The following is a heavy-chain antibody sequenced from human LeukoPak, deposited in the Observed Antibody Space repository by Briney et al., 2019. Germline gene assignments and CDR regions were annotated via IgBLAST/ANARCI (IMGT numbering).Heavy chain of an antibody. D-gene: IGHD3-10*01. CDR2: ISPTNGAT. V-gene: IGHV1-2*02. CDR1: GYSFIGNY. CDR3: ARGRPLWFGALDV. J-gene: IGHJ6*02. Sequence: ASVNVSCKTSGYSFIGNYIHWVRQAPEQGLEWMGWISPTNGATNYDQRFQGRVTLTRDTSISTAFMELSGLTSDGTAVYYCARGRPLWFGALDVWGQGTTVTVSS.